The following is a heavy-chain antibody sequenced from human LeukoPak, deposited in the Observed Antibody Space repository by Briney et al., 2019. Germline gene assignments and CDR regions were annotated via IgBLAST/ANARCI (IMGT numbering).Heavy chain of an antibody. CDR1: GDSITNYY. Sequence: SETLSLTCSVSGDSITNYYWSWIRQPPGQGLEWIGYVYHTGSTNYNRSLKSRVTMSMDTSKSQFSLKLSSVTTADTAVYYCARESGYVTDPDYYYGMDVWGQGATVTVSS. CDR3: ARESGYVTDPDYYYGMDV. J-gene: IGHJ6*02. CDR2: VYHTGST. D-gene: IGHD5-12*01. V-gene: IGHV4-59*01.